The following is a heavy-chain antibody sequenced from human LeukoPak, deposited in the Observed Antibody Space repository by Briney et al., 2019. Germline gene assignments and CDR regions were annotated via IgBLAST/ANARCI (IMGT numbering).Heavy chain of an antibody. D-gene: IGHD1-26*01. CDR2: INSDGSST. V-gene: IGHV3-74*01. CDR3: ARGMYRGSSPADY. Sequence: GGSLRLSCAASGFTFSSYWMHWVRQAPGKGLVWVSRINSDGSSTSYADSVKGRFTISRDNSKNTLYLQMNSLRAEDTAVYYWARGMYRGSSPADYWGQGTLVTVSS. J-gene: IGHJ4*02. CDR1: GFTFSSYW.